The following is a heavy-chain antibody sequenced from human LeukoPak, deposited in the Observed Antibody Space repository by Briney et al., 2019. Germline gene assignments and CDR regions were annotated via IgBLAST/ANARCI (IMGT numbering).Heavy chain of an antibody. J-gene: IGHJ3*02. Sequence: AGGSLRLSCAASGFTFSSDAMSWVRQAPGKGLEWVSAISGSGGSTYYADSVKGRFTISRDNAKNTLYLQMNSLRAEDTAVYYCARHRGGSYRDAFDIWGQGTMVTVSS. CDR1: GFTFSSDA. D-gene: IGHD1-26*01. V-gene: IGHV3-23*01. CDR3: ARHRGGSYRDAFDI. CDR2: ISGSGGST.